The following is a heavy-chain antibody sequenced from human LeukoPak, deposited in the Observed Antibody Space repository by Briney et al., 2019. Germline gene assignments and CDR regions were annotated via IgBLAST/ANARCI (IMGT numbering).Heavy chain of an antibody. CDR3: AKVASLCTSSSCVRGGFDT. Sequence: GGSLRLSCAASGFTFSSYATSWVRQAPGKGLEWVSMISGSGDNTYYADSVKGRFTISRDNSKNTLYLQMNSLRADDTAGYYCAKVASLCTSSSCVRGGFDTWGEGTLVTASS. V-gene: IGHV3-23*01. D-gene: IGHD2-2*01. J-gene: IGHJ4*02. CDR2: ISGSGDNT. CDR1: GFTFSSYA.